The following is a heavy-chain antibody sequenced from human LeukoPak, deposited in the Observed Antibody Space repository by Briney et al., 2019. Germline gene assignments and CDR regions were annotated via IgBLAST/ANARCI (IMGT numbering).Heavy chain of an antibody. CDR1: VYTFTSYS. CDR2: MSAYNGNT. V-gene: IGHV1-18*01. D-gene: IGHD3-10*01. Sequence: ASVKVSCKASVYTFTSYSISWVRQAPGQGPEWMGWMSAYNGNTIYAQKVKGRVTMTTDTSTSTAYMELRSLKSDDTAVYYCARTYYYGSGSSNWFDPWGQGTLVTVSS. CDR3: ARTYYYGSGSSNWFDP. J-gene: IGHJ5*02.